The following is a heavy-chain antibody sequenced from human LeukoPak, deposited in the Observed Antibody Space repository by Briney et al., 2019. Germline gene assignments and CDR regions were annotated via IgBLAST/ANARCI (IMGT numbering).Heavy chain of an antibody. CDR1: GYTLTDHD. CDR2: INPGNGNT. J-gene: IGHJ4*02. D-gene: IGHD6-19*01. CDR3: ARSYSSGWIEYYFDY. Sequence: ASVKVSCKASGYTLTDHDIHWVRQAPGQRLEWMGWINPGNGNTKYSQKFQGRVTITRDTSASTAYMELSSLRSEDTAVYYCARSYSSGWIEYYFDYWGQGTLVTVSS. V-gene: IGHV1-3*01.